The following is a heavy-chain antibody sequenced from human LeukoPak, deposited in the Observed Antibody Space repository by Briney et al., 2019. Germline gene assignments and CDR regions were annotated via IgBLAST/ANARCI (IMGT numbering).Heavy chain of an antibody. CDR1: GFTFSDHY. Sequence: GGSLRLSCAASGFTFSDHYMDWVRQAPGKGLEWVGRTRNKANSYTTEYAASVKGRLTISRDDSKNSLYLQMNSLKTEDTAVYYCARDSAARDYYYYYMDVWGKGNTVTVSS. CDR3: ARDSAARDYYYYYMDV. V-gene: IGHV3-72*01. CDR2: TRNKANSYTT. D-gene: IGHD6-6*01. J-gene: IGHJ6*03.